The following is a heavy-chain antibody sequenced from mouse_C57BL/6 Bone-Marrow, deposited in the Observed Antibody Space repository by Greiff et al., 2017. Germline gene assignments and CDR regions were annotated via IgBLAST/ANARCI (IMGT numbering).Heavy chain of an antibody. CDR3: ARDNTVVAHWYFDV. J-gene: IGHJ1*03. CDR2: IHPNSGST. D-gene: IGHD1-1*01. V-gene: IGHV1-64*01. CDR1: GYTFTSYW. Sequence: QVQLQQPGAELVKPGASVKLSCKASGYTFTSYWMHWVKQRPGQGLEWIGMIHPNSGSTNYNEKFKGKATLTVDKSSSNAYMQLSSLTSEDSAVYYWARDNTVVAHWYFDVWGTGTTVTVSS.